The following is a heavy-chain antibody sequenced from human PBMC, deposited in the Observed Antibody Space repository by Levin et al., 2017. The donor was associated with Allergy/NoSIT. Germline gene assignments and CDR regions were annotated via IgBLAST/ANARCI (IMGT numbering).Heavy chain of an antibody. V-gene: IGHV3-15*01. CDR1: GITFSNAW. CDR2: IKNKADGATT. J-gene: IGHJ4*02. CDR3: STYSSSYYYFDY. Sequence: GGSLRLSCAASGITFSNAWMSWARQAPGKGLEWVGRIKNKADGATTEYAAPVKGRFTISRDDSKNTLYLQMNNLKTEDTAGYFCSTYSSSYYYFDYWGQGTLVTVSS. D-gene: IGHD6-13*01.